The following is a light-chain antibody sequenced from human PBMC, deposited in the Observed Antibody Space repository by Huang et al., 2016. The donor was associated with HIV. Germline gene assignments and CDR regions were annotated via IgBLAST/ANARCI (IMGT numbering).Light chain of an antibody. V-gene: IGKV1-39*01. CDR2: AAS. J-gene: IGKJ4*01. CDR3: QQSYNTPLT. CDR1: QSINSY. Sequence: DIQMTQSPSSLSASVGDRVTITCRASQSINSYLNWYQQKPGKAPKVLIYAASSWQSGVPSRFSGSGSGTDFTLTINSLQPEDFAIYYCQQSYNTPLTFGGGTRLEIK.